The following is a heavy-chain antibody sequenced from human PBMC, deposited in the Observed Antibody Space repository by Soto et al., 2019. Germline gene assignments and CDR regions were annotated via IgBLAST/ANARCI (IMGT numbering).Heavy chain of an antibody. CDR1: GFTFSSYA. CDR2: ISYDGSNK. J-gene: IGHJ6*03. CDR3: ARAPYSGHWTHYYYFDMDV. Sequence: PGGSLRLSCAASGFTFSSYAMHWVRQAPGKGLEWVAVISYDGSNKYYADSVKGRFTISRDNAKNTLYLQMNSLKAEDTALYHCARAPYSGHWTHYYYFDMDVWGKGTTVTVSS. D-gene: IGHD1-26*01. V-gene: IGHV3-30-3*01.